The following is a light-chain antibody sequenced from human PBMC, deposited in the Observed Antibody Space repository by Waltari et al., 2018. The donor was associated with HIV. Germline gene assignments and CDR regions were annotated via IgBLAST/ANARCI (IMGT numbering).Light chain of an antibody. J-gene: IGLJ2*01. V-gene: IGLV1-47*01. CDR1: SSNIGSNF. Sequence: QSVLTQPPSTSGTPGQSVTITCSGSSSNIGSNFVYWYQQVPGTAPKLLISRNSRRPSGVPDRSSGSKSGTSASLAISGLRAEDEADYYCAAWDDSLSGGVFGGGTKLTVL. CDR3: AAWDDSLSGGV. CDR2: RNS.